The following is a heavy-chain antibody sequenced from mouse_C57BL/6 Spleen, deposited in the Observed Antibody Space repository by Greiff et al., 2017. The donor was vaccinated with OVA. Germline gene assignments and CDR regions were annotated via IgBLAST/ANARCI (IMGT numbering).Heavy chain of an antibody. CDR1: GYAFSSYW. J-gene: IGHJ3*01. V-gene: IGHV1-80*01. D-gene: IGHD2-4*01. Sequence: VQRVESGAELVKPGASVKISCKASGYAFSSYWMNWVKQRPGKGLEWIGQIYPGDGDTNYNGKFKGKATLTADKSSSTAYMQLSSLTSEDSAVYFCARSLYDYGFAYWGQGTLVTVSA. CDR2: IYPGDGDT. CDR3: ARSLYDYGFAY.